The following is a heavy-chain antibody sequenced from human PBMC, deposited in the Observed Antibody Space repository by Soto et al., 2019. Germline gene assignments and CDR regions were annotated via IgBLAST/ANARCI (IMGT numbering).Heavy chain of an antibody. CDR3: AKGRWFGELPLDY. J-gene: IGHJ4*02. D-gene: IGHD3-10*01. V-gene: IGHV3-23*01. CDR2: ISGSGGST. Sequence: EVPLLESGGGLVQPGGSLRLSCAASGFTFSGYAMSWVRQAPGKGLEWVSGISGSGGSTYYADSVKGRFTISRDNSKDTLYLQMNSLRAEDTAVYYCAKGRWFGELPLDYWGQGTLVTVSS. CDR1: GFTFSGYA.